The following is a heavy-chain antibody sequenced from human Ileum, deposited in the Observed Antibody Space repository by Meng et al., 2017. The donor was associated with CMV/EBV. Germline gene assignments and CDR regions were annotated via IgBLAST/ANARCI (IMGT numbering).Heavy chain of an antibody. CDR2: ISSSSSYI. V-gene: IGHV3-21*01. J-gene: IGHJ6*02. D-gene: IGHD3-10*01. Sequence: GGSLRLSCAASGFTFSSYSMNWVRQAPGKGLEWVSSISSSSSYIYYADSVKGRFTISRDNAKNSLYLQMNSLRAEDTAVYYCARDMRPTMVRSYYYGMDVWGQGTTVTVSS. CDR1: GFTFSSYS. CDR3: ARDMRPTMVRSYYYGMDV.